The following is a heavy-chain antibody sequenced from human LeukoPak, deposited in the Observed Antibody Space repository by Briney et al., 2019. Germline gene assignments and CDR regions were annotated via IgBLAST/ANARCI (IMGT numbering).Heavy chain of an antibody. CDR3: ARASTRKLGGV. CDR1: GFTFSSYA. V-gene: IGHV3-30-3*01. J-gene: IGHJ6*02. Sequence: PGRSLRLSCAASGFTFSSYAMHWVRQAPGKGLEWVAVISYDGSNKYYADSVKGRFTISRDNAKNSLYLQMNSLRAEDTAVYYCARASTRKLGGVWGQGTTVTVSS. CDR2: ISYDGSNK. D-gene: IGHD2-2*01.